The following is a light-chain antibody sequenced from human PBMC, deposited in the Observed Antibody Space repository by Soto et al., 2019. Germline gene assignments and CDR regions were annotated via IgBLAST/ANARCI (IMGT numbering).Light chain of an antibody. Sequence: EIVMTQSPATLSVSPGDRATLSCRASQSVSSDLAWYQQKPGQAPRLLIFGASTRATDIPDRFSGSGYGTEFTLTISSLQSEDFAVYYCQQYSNWPPVLTFGGGNKVDIK. V-gene: IGKV3-15*01. CDR1: QSVSSD. J-gene: IGKJ4*01. CDR2: GAS. CDR3: QQYSNWPPVLT.